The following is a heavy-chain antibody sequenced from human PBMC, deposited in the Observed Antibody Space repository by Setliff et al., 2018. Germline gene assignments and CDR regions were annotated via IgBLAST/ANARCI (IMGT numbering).Heavy chain of an antibody. D-gene: IGHD6-25*01. CDR3: ARGDHVPALDY. V-gene: IGHV1-18*01. J-gene: IGHJ4*02. CDR2: ITAYNGNT. CDR1: GYTFISYG. Sequence: GASVKVSCKTSGYTFISYGLSWMRQAPGQGLEWMGWITAYNGNTRYAQKVQGRVTMTTDTSTSTAFMELRSLRSDDTATYYCARGDHVPALDYWGQGTLVTVSS.